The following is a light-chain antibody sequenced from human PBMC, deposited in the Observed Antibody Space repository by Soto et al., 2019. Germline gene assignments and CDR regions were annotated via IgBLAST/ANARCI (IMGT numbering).Light chain of an antibody. CDR1: QSISNW. CDR2: HAS. V-gene: IGKV1-5*01. Sequence: DIQMTQSPSTLPASVGDRVTITCGASQSISNWLAWYQQKTGTAPKLLIYHASTLESGVPSRLRGSGYGTELTLTISSMKTDDFATYYCQQYKKFSRSFGQGTQVDIK. J-gene: IGKJ1*01. CDR3: QQYKKFSRS.